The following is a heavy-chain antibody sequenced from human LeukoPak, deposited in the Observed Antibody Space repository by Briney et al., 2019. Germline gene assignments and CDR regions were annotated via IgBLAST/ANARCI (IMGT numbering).Heavy chain of an antibody. CDR2: ISYDGSNK. V-gene: IGHV3-30-3*01. J-gene: IGHJ4*02. CDR1: GFTFSSYA. CDR3: ARDAGYGDRLDY. D-gene: IGHD4-17*01. Sequence: SGRSLRLSCAASGFTFSSYAMHWVRQAPGKGLEWVAVISYDGSNKYYADSVKGRFTISRDNSKNTLYLQMNSLRAGDTAVYYCARDAGYGDRLDYWGQGTLVTVPS.